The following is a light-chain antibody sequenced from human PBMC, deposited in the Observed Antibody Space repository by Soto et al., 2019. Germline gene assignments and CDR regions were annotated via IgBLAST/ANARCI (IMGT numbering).Light chain of an antibody. CDR3: RHYNSYLET. Sequence: DMQMAQSPSTLSASVGDRVTITCRASQSISTWLAWYQQKPGRAPKLLIYMASTLESGVPSRFSGSGSGTKFTLTISSLQPDDFATYYCRHYNSYLETFGQGTRVEIK. J-gene: IGKJ1*01. CDR1: QSISTW. V-gene: IGKV1-5*03. CDR2: MAS.